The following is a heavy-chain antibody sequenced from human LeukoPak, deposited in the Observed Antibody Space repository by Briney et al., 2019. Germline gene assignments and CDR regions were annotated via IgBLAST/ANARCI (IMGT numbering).Heavy chain of an antibody. J-gene: IGHJ4*02. CDR1: GFTFSSYW. CDR2: ISSSSSTI. CDR3: ASSPPYTVVTYFDY. D-gene: IGHD4-23*01. Sequence: GGSLRLSCAASGFTFSSYWMSWVRQAPGKGLEWVSYISSSSSTIYYADSVKGRFTISRDNAKNSLYLQMNSLRAEDTAVYYCASSPPYTVVTYFDYWGQGTLVTVSS. V-gene: IGHV3-48*01.